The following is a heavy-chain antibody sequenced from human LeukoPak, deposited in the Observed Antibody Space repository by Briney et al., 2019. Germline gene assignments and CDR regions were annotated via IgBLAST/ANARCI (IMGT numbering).Heavy chain of an antibody. Sequence: GGSLRLSCAASGFTFSSYNMNWVRQAPGKGLEWVSSISSSSTYIYYADSVRGRFTISRDNAKNSLYLQMNSLRAEDTAVYYCARDAASCGGDCHRWFDPWGQGTLVTVSS. CDR3: ARDAASCGGDCHRWFDP. CDR2: ISSSSTYI. D-gene: IGHD2-21*02. CDR1: GFTFSSYN. V-gene: IGHV3-21*01. J-gene: IGHJ5*02.